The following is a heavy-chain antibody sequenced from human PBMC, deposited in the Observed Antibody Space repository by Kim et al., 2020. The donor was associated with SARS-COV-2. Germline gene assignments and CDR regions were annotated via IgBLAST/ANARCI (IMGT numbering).Heavy chain of an antibody. CDR2: IYYSGST. Sequence: SETLSLTCTVSGGSISSSSYYWGWIRQPPGKGLEWIGSIYYSGSTYYNPSLKSRVTISVDTSKNQFSLKLSSVTAADTAVYYCARDKTDSGFKDWGQGTLVTVSS. CDR3: ARDKTDSGFKD. D-gene: IGHD1-26*01. J-gene: IGHJ4*02. CDR1: GGSISSSSYY. V-gene: IGHV4-39*07.